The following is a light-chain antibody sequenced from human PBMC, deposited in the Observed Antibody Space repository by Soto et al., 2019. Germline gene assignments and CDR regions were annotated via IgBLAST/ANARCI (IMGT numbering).Light chain of an antibody. CDR1: QSVSSY. CDR3: QQRSNGLT. Sequence: EIVLTQSPATLSLSPGERATLYCRASQSVSSYLAWYQQKPGQAARLLIYDASNRATGIPARFSGSGSGTDFPLTISSLEPEDFAVYYCQQRSNGLTFGGGTKVEIK. J-gene: IGKJ4*01. V-gene: IGKV3-11*01. CDR2: DAS.